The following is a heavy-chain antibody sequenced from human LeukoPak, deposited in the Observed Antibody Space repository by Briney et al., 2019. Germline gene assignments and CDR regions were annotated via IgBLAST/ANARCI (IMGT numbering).Heavy chain of an antibody. D-gene: IGHD6-13*01. CDR2: IYSGGTT. Sequence: GGSLRLSCEASGFTVSSNYMSWVRQAPGKGLEWVSVIYSGGTTYYADFVKGRFTISRDNSKNTLYLQMNSLRAEDTAVYYCAGWPSSSWYKVAAFGIWGQGTMVTVSS. CDR3: AGWPSSSWYKVAAFGI. V-gene: IGHV3-53*01. CDR1: GFTVSSNY. J-gene: IGHJ3*02.